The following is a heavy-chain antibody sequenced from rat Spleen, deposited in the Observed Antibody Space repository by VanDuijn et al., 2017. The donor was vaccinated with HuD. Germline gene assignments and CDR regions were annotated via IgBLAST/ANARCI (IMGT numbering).Heavy chain of an antibody. J-gene: IGHJ3*01. CDR2: ITNTGGST. V-gene: IGHV5-31*01. Sequence: EVQLVESGGGLVQPGRSLKLSCVASGFTFNNYWMTWIRQAPGKGLEWVASITNTGGSTYYPDSVKGRFTISRDNAKSTLYLHMDSLRSEDTATYYCTRPETTGNWFAYWGKGTLVTVSS. D-gene: IGHD1-11*01. CDR1: GFTFNNYW. CDR3: TRPETTGNWFAY.